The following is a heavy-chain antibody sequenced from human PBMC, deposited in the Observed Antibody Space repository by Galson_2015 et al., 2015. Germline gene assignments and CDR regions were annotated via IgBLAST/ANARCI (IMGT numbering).Heavy chain of an antibody. V-gene: IGHV3-74*01. CDR1: GIIFRNYW. D-gene: IGHD3-22*01. CDR3: ARVAYETTGYCSGRVYYGMDV. CDR2: INSDGSDT. Sequence: SLRLSCAASGIIFRNYWLHWVRQVPGKGLVWVSRINSDGSDTNYADSVKGRFTVSRDNAKNTLYLQMNSLRAEDTAVYYCARVAYETTGYCSGRVYYGMDVWGQGTTVTVSS. J-gene: IGHJ6*02.